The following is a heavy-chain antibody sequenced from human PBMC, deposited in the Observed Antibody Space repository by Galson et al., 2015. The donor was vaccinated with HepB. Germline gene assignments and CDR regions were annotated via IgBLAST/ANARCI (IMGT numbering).Heavy chain of an antibody. J-gene: IGHJ4*02. CDR2: INPSGSST. D-gene: IGHD2-2*01. CDR3: ARDMRRGYCSSTSCYAPFDY. V-gene: IGHV1-46*01. CDR1: GYTFTSYY. Sequence: SVKVSCKASGYTFTSYYMHWVRQAPGQGLEWMGIINPSGSSTSYAQKFQGRVTMTRDTSTSTVYMELGSLRSEDTAVYYCARDMRRGYCSSTSCYAPFDYWGQGTLVTVSS.